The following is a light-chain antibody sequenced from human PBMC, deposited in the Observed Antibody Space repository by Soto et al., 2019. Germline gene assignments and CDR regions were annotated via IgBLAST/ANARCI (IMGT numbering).Light chain of an antibody. CDR1: QSVSSY. J-gene: IGKJ4*01. CDR2: DAS. Sequence: EIVLTQSPATLSLSPGERATLSCRASQSVSSYLAWYQQKPGQAPMLLIYDASNRATSIPARFSGSGSGTDFTLTISSLEPEDFAVYYCQQRSNWPLTFGGGTKVEIK. CDR3: QQRSNWPLT. V-gene: IGKV3-11*01.